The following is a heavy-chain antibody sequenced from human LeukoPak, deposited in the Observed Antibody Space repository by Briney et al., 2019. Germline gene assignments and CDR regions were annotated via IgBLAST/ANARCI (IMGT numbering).Heavy chain of an antibody. J-gene: IGHJ5*02. Sequence: ASVKVSCKASGYTFTSYYMHWVRQAPGQGLEWMGIINPSGGSTSYAQKFQGRVTMTRDTSTSTVYMELSSLRSEDTAVYCCARCQGYSSGAPPGRFDPWGQGTLVTVSS. CDR2: INPSGGST. V-gene: IGHV1-46*01. D-gene: IGHD6-19*01. CDR3: ARCQGYSSGAPPGRFDP. CDR1: GYTFTSYY.